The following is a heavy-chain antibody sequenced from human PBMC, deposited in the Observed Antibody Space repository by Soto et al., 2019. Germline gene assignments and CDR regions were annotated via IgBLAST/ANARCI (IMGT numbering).Heavy chain of an antibody. J-gene: IGHJ3*02. D-gene: IGHD4-17*01. V-gene: IGHV3-30-3*01. CDR2: ISYDGNNK. CDR3: ASIYGDYVAPPAAFDI. CDR1: GFTFSSYA. Sequence: QVQLVESGGGVVQPGRALRLSCAASGFTFSSYAMHWVRQAPGKGLEWGAVISYDGNNKYYANSVKGRFTISRDNSKNTLYLQMNSLRAEDTAVYYCASIYGDYVAPPAAFDIWGQGTMVTVSS.